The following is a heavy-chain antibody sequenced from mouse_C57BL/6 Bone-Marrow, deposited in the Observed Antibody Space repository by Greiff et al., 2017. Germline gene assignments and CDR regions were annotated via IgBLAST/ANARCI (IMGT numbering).Heavy chain of an antibody. V-gene: IGHV5-4*01. CDR3: ARDSSGFAY. Sequence: EVKLVESGGGLVKPGGSLKLSCAASGFTFSSYAMSWVRQTPVKRLEWVATISDGGSYTYYPDNVKGRFTISRDNAKNNLYLQMSHLKSEDTAMYYCARDSSGFAYWGQGTLVTVSA. J-gene: IGHJ3*01. CDR1: GFTFSSYA. CDR2: ISDGGSYT. D-gene: IGHD3-2*02.